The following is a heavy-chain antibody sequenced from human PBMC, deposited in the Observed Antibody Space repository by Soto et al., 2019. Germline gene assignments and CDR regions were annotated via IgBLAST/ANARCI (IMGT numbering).Heavy chain of an antibody. CDR2: ISYSGST. CDR1: GGSISSGNYY. J-gene: IGHJ4*02. D-gene: IGHD2-15*01. CDR3: ATMGTPATGLYFFDY. V-gene: IGHV4-30-4*01. Sequence: SETLSLTCTVSGGSISSGNYYWSWIRQPPGKGLEWIGFISYSGSTYYSTSLKSRVTISVDTSKSQFSLNLSSVTAADTSVYYCATMGTPATGLYFFDYWGQGSLVTVSS.